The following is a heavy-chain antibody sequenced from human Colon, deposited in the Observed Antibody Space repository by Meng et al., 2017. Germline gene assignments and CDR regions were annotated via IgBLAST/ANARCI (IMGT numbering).Heavy chain of an antibody. V-gene: IGHV5-51*01. J-gene: IGHJ4*02. CDR1: GYSFSNYW. D-gene: IGHD4/OR15-4a*01. CDR2: IFPADSDT. CDR3: ARLRDYGDDRAFAY. Sequence: GESLKISCKGSGYSFSNYWIGWVRQMPGQGLEWMGNIFPADSDTRYSPSFRGHVTISVDKSSSTAYLQWTTLGASDTATYYCARLRDYGDDRAFAYWGQGTLVTVSS.